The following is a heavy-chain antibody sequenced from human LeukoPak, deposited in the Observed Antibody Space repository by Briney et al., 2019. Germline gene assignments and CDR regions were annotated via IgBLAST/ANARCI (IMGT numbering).Heavy chain of an antibody. CDR3: ARHFYPHTYYDFWSGYLALSSHNWFDP. J-gene: IGHJ5*02. CDR2: IYTSGST. V-gene: IGHV4-61*09. Sequence: PSQTLSLTCTVSGGSISSGDYYWSWIRQPPGKGLEWIGYIYTSGSTNYNPSLKSRVTISVDTSKNQFSLKLSSVTAADTAVYYCARHFYPHTYYDFWSGYLALSSHNWFDPWGQGTLVTVSS. CDR1: GGSISSGDYY. D-gene: IGHD3-3*01.